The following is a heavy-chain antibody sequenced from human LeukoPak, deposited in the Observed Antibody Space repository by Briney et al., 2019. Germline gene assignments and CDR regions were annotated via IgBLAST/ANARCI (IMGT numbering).Heavy chain of an antibody. J-gene: IGHJ3*02. CDR1: GFTFSGSA. CDR2: IRSKANSYAT. D-gene: IGHD6-6*01. CDR3: TRHSEYSSSYLFTFDI. V-gene: IGHV3-73*01. Sequence: GGSLRLSCAASGFTFSGSAMHWVRQASGKGLEWVGRIRSKANSYATAYAASVKGRFTISRDDSKNTAYLQMNSLKTEDTAVYYCTRHSEYSSSYLFTFDIWGQGTMVTVSS.